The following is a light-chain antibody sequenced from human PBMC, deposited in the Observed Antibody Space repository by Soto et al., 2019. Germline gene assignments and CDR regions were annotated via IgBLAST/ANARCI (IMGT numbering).Light chain of an antibody. V-gene: IGLV2-14*01. Sequence: QSALPQPASVSGSPGQSITISCTGTSSDVGGYNSVSWFQHHPGQAPKLMIYEVNSRPSGVSHRFSGSQSGNTASLTISGLQAEDDAYYYCASYTTTGTVVFGGGTKLTVL. CDR1: SSDVGGYNS. J-gene: IGLJ2*01. CDR2: EVN. CDR3: ASYTTTGTVV.